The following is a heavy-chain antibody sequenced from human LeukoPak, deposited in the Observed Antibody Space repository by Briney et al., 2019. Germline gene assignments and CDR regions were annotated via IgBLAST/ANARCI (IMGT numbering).Heavy chain of an antibody. V-gene: IGHV1-18*01. J-gene: IGHJ4*02. CDR2: ISAYNGST. D-gene: IGHD5-24*01. CDR3: ARDRYGDGFAHFDY. CDR1: GYTFTSYG. Sequence: ASVKVSCKASGYTFTSYGISWVRQAPGQGLEWMGWISAYNGSTNYSQKLQGRVTMSTDTSTSTAYMALRSLRSDDTAVYYCARDRYGDGFAHFDYWGQGALVTVSS.